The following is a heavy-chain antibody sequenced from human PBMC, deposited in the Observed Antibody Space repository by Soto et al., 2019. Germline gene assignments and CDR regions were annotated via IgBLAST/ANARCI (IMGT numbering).Heavy chain of an antibody. J-gene: IGHJ4*02. Sequence: EVQLLESGGGLVQPGGSLRLSCAASGFSFSDYAMSWVRQAPGKGLEWVSIISGDAGSTKYADSVKGRFTISRVNSKXXXXXXXXXXXXXDXAVYYCAKRVYGDYVWFDYWGQGTLVTVSS. V-gene: IGHV3-23*01. D-gene: IGHD4-17*01. CDR2: ISGDAGST. CDR3: AKRVYGDYVWFDY. CDR1: GFSFSDYA.